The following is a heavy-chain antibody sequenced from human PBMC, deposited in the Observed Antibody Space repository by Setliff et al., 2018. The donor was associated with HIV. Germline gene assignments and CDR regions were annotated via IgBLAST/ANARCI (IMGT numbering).Heavy chain of an antibody. CDR3: ARRGELALGSYGMDV. Sequence: KVSCKPSGYTFTNYWIGWVRQMPGRGLEWVGIIYPGDSDATYSPSFQGQVTISVDKSISTAYLQWSSLKASDTAIYYCARRGELALGSYGMDVWGQGTTVTVSS. CDR1: GYTFTNYW. CDR2: IYPGDSDA. D-gene: IGHD3-10*01. V-gene: IGHV5-51*01. J-gene: IGHJ6*02.